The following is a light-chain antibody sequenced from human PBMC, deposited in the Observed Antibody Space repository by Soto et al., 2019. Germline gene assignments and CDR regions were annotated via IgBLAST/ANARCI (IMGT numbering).Light chain of an antibody. CDR1: QSISTW. J-gene: IGKJ1*01. CDR3: QQYSSYSET. V-gene: IGKV1-5*01. CDR2: DAY. Sequence: DIQMTQSPSTLSASVGDRVTITCRASQSISTWLAWYQQKPGKAPKLLIFDAYGLQSGVPSRFSGSGSGTEFTLTISSLQPDYSATYYCQQYSSYSETFGQGTKVEIK.